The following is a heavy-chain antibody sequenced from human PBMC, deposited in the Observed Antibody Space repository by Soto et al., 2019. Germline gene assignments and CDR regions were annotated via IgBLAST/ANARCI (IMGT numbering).Heavy chain of an antibody. CDR1: GFTFSSYD. CDR3: AREAFQEPFFDY. D-gene: IGHD1-26*01. Sequence: GSLRLSCAASGFTFSSYDMHWVRQAPGKGLEWVAVIWYDGSNKYYADSVKGRFTISRDNSKNTLYLQMNSLRAEDTAVYYCAREAFQEPFFDYWGQGTLVTVSS. V-gene: IGHV3-33*01. J-gene: IGHJ4*02. CDR2: IWYDGSNK.